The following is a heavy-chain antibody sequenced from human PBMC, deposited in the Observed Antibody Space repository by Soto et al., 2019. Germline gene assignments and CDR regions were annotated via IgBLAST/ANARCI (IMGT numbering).Heavy chain of an antibody. D-gene: IGHD1-7*01. CDR3: ARVTHWNSYAFDI. J-gene: IGHJ3*02. CDR1: GFTVSSNY. Sequence: GGSLRLSCAASGFTVSSNYMSWVRQAPGKGLEWVSVIYSGGSTYYADSVKGRFTISRHNSKNTLYLQMNSLRAEDTAVYYCARVTHWNSYAFDIWGQGTMVTVSS. V-gene: IGHV3-53*04. CDR2: IYSGGST.